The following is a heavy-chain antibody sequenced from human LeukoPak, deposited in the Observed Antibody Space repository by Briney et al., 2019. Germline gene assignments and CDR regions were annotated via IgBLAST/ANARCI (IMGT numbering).Heavy chain of an antibody. J-gene: IGHJ6*02. V-gene: IGHV3-48*02. CDR2: ISGSSSTI. D-gene: IGHD3-10*01. CDR3: TRGFPSGGIDGMDV. CDR1: GFTFSSYS. Sequence: GGSLRLSCAASGFTFSSYSVNWVRQAPGKGLEWVSYISGSSSTIYYADSVKGRFTISRDNAKNSLYLQMNSLRDEDTAAYYCTRGFPSGGIDGMDVWGQGTTVTVSS.